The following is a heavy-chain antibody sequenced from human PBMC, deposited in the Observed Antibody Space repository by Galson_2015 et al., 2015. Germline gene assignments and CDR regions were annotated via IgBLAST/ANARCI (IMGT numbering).Heavy chain of an antibody. J-gene: IGHJ4*02. CDR3: ARGGITMVRGVIITAPNFDY. V-gene: IGHV1-2*04. CDR1: GYTFTGYY. CDR2: INPNSGGT. D-gene: IGHD3-10*01. Sequence: SVKVSCKASGYTFTGYYMHWVRQAPGQGLEWMGWINPNSGGTNYAQKFQGWVTMTRDTSISTAYMELSRLRSDDTAVYYCARGGITMVRGVIITAPNFDYWGQGTLVTVSS.